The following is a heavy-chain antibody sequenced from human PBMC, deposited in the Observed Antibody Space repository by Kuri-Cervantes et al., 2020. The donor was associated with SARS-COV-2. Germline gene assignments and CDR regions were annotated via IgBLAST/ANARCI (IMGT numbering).Heavy chain of an antibody. J-gene: IGHJ6*02. D-gene: IGHD4-23*01. V-gene: IGHV1-18*01. CDR2: ISAYNGNT. CDR1: GYTFTSYA. CDR3: ARDYGGNSWGPYYYYYGMDV. Sequence: ASVKVSCKASGYTFTSYAMHWVRQAPGQRLEWMGWISAYNGNTNYAQKLQGRVTMTTDTSTSTAYMELRSLRSDDTAVYYCARDYGGNSWGPYYYYYGMDVWGQGTTVTVSS.